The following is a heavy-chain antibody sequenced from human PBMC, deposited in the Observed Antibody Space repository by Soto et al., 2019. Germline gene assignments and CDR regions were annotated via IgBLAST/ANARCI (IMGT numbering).Heavy chain of an antibody. CDR3: VRSGYSDGPTLFLQH. J-gene: IGHJ1*01. CDR2: ISYDGNNE. D-gene: IGHD6-13*01. V-gene: IGHV3-30*03. CDR1: GFTFSSYG. Sequence: QVQLVESGGGVVQPGRSLRLSCAASGFTFSSYGMHWVRQAPGKGLEWVAVISYDGNNEYYADSVKGRFTISRDNSKNTLSLLMNSLRSEDTAVYYCVRSGYSDGPTLFLQHWGPGTRVTFSS.